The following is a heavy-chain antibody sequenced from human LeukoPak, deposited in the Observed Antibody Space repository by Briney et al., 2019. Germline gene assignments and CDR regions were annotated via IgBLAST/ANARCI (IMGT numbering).Heavy chain of an antibody. CDR1: GFTFGDYA. Sequence: PGGSLRLSCTASGFTFGDYAMSWVRQAPGKGLEWVGFIRSKAYGGTTEYAASVKGRFTISRDDSKSIAYLQMNSLKTEDTAVYYCQFCCSSCSLSPVGYWGQGTLVTVSS. V-gene: IGHV3-49*04. CDR3: QFCCSSCSLSPVGY. CDR2: IRSKAYGGTT. D-gene: IGHD2-2*01. J-gene: IGHJ4*02.